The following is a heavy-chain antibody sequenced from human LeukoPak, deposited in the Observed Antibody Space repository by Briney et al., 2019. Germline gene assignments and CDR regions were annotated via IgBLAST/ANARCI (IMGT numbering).Heavy chain of an antibody. J-gene: IGHJ6*03. CDR3: ARAPVDTVPYYYMDV. D-gene: IGHD5-18*01. CDR2: IIPIFGTA. Sequence: SVKVSCKASGGTFSSYAISWVRQAPGQGLEWMGGIIPIFGTANYAQKFQGRVTITADESTSTAYTELSSLRSEDTAVYYCARAPVDTVPYYYMDVWGKGTTVTISS. V-gene: IGHV1-69*13. CDR1: GGTFSSYA.